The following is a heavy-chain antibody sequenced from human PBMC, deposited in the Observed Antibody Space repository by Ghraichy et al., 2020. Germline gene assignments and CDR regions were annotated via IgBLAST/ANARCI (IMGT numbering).Heavy chain of an antibody. V-gene: IGHV5-51*01. CDR2: IHPGDSDT. CDR1: GYNFTNNW. D-gene: IGHD3-10*01. J-gene: IGHJ6*02. CDR3: ARHLETLVSGIYALDV. Sequence: GESLNISCKGSGYNFTNNWIAWVRQMPGKGLEWMGMIHPGDSDTRYSPSFQGQVTLSVDKSISIAYLQWGGLRASDTAMYYCARHLETLVSGIYALDVWGQGTTVTVSS.